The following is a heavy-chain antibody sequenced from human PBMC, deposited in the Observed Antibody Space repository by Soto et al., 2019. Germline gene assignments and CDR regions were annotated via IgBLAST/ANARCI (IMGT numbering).Heavy chain of an antibody. CDR3: ARDGGYYDILTGYSLGRYYYYGMDV. CDR1: GYTFTSYY. V-gene: IGHV1-2*04. Sequence: ASVKGSCKASGYTFTSYYMHWVRQAPGQGLEWMGIINPSGGSTNYAQKFQGWVTMARDTSISTAYMELSRLRSDDTAVYYCARDGGYYDILTGYSLGRYYYYGMDVWGQGTTVTVSS. CDR2: INPSGGST. D-gene: IGHD3-9*01. J-gene: IGHJ6*02.